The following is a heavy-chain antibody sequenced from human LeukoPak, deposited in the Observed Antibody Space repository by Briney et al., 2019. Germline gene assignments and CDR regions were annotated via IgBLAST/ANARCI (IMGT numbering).Heavy chain of an antibody. D-gene: IGHD3-22*01. CDR3: AETNGYYSD. CDR2: ISGSGGTT. J-gene: IGHJ4*02. Sequence: GRSLRLSCAASGFTFSSYGMNWVRQAPGKGLEWVSGISGSGGTTYYADSVKGRFTISRDNSKNSLSLQVSSLRAEDTAVYYCAETNGYYSDWGQGTLVTVSS. V-gene: IGHV3-23*01. CDR1: GFTFSSYG.